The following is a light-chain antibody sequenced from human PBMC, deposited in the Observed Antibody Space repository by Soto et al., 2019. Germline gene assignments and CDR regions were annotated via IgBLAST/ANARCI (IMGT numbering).Light chain of an antibody. CDR2: QVT. CDR1: SSDLAIYIY. V-gene: IGLV2-14*01. Sequence: QSALNQPDSVSGSPGQSNTISCTGTSSDLAIYIYVTRYQQQPGKAPKLMIYQVTNRPSGVSNRFSGSRSGNTASLTITALQADDEADYYCSSNTDSSNYVFGTGTKVTVL. CDR3: SSNTDSSNYV. J-gene: IGLJ1*01.